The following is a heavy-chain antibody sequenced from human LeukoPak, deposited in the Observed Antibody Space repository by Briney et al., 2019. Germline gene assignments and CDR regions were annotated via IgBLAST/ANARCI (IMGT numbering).Heavy chain of an antibody. V-gene: IGHV3-23*01. J-gene: IGHJ5*02. CDR1: GFTFSSYA. Sequence: GGSLRLSCAASGFTFSSYAMSWVRQAPGKGLEWVSSISGSGDSTHYADSVKGRFTISRDNSKNTLYLQMNSLRAEDTAVYYCAKLDTYCSGGSCYSTEPTGFDPWGQGTLVTVSS. D-gene: IGHD2-15*01. CDR3: AKLDTYCSGGSCYSTEPTGFDP. CDR2: ISGSGDST.